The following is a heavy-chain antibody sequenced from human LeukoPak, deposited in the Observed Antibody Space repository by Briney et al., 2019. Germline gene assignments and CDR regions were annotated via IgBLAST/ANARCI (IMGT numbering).Heavy chain of an antibody. Sequence: GSLRLSCAASGFTFSSYAMSWVRQPPGKGLEWIGEINHSGSTNYNPSLKSRVTISVDTSKNQFSLKLSSVTAADTAVYYCARGQYDIVVVPAARVRFDPWGQGTLVTVSS. CDR3: ARGQYDIVVVPAARVRFDP. D-gene: IGHD2-2*01. CDR1: GFTFSSYA. V-gene: IGHV4-34*01. J-gene: IGHJ5*02. CDR2: INHSGST.